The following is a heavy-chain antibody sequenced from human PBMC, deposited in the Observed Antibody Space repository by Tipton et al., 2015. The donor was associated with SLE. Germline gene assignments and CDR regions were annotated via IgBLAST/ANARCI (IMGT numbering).Heavy chain of an antibody. CDR2: IWYDGSNK. CDR3: AKASEGRGDYSDYSDF. Sequence: SLRLSCAASGFSFSSYAMHWVRQAPGKGLEWVAVIWYDGSNKYYADSVKGRFTISRDNSKNTLYLQMNSLRAEDTAAYYCAKASEGRGDYSDYSDFWGQGTQVTVSS. CDR1: GFSFSSYA. D-gene: IGHD4-17*01. J-gene: IGHJ4*02. V-gene: IGHV3-33*06.